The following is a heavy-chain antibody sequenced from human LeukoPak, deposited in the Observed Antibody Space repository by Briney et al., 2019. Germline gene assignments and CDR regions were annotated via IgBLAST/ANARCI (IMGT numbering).Heavy chain of an antibody. Sequence: SETLSLTCTVSGGSISSGGYYWSWIRQHPGKGLEWIGYIYYSGSTNYNPSLKSRVTISVDTSKNQFSLKLSSVTAADTAVYYCARGWGYGSSWYGRNWFDPWGQGTLVTVSS. D-gene: IGHD6-13*01. CDR2: IYYSGST. J-gene: IGHJ5*02. CDR1: GGSISSGGYY. CDR3: ARGWGYGSSWYGRNWFDP. V-gene: IGHV4-61*08.